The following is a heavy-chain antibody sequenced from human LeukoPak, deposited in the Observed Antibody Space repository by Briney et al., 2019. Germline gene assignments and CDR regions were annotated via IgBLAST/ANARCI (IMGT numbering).Heavy chain of an antibody. CDR2: VSYDGTNK. CDR1: GFTFSIYG. V-gene: IGHV3-30*03. J-gene: IGHJ4*02. D-gene: IGHD3-16*01. Sequence: GGSLRLSCAASGFTFSIYGMHWVRQAPGKGLEWVAVVSYDGTNKFYADSVKGRFTISRDSSKDTLYLQMNSLRHEDTAVYYCARDPQRGDSGFDLWGQGTLVTVSS. CDR3: ARDPQRGDSGFDL.